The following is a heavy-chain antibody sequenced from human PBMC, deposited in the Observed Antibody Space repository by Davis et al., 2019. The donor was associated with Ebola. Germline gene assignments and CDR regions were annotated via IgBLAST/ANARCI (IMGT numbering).Heavy chain of an antibody. V-gene: IGHV4-59*06. CDR2: IYYSGST. CDR1: GDSISSYY. CDR3: ASKYYYDSSGYYWFDP. J-gene: IGHJ5*02. Sequence: MPGGSLRLSCTVSGDSISSYYWSWIRQAPGKGLEWIGYIYYSGSTYYNPSLKSRVTISVDTSKNQFSLKLSSVTAADTAVYYCASKYYYDSSGYYWFDPWGQGTLVTVSS. D-gene: IGHD3-22*01.